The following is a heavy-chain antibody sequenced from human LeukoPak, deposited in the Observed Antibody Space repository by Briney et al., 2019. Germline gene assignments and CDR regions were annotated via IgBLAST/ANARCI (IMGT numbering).Heavy chain of an antibody. CDR3: AKGSNWGWGYYFDY. J-gene: IGHJ4*02. CDR1: GFTFKNYG. CDR2: ISGSGGSK. D-gene: IGHD7-27*01. Sequence: GGSLRLSCAASGFTFKNYGMSWVRQAPGKGLEWVSGISGSGGSKYYADSVKGRFTISRDNSKNMLYLQMNGLRAEDTAVYYCAKGSNWGWGYYFDYWGQGTLVTVSS. V-gene: IGHV3-23*01.